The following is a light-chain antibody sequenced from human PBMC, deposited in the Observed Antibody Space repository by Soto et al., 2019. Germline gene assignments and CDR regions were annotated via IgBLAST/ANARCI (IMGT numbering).Light chain of an antibody. CDR3: QQSYITPAT. V-gene: IGKV1-39*01. CDR1: QSISSY. CDR2: AAS. Sequence: DIQMTQSPCSLSASVGDRVTITCRASQSISSYLNWYQQKPGKAPKLLIYAASSLQSGVPSRFSGSGSGTDFTLTISSLQPEEFATYYCQQSYITPATFGQGPKVEI. J-gene: IGKJ1*01.